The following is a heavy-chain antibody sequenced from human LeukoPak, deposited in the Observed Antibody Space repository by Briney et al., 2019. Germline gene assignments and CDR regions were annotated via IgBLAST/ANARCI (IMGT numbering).Heavy chain of an antibody. CDR3: ARGQATVTTHWGDP. CDR1: GSTFTSYD. Sequence: ASVKVSCKASGSTFTSYDISWVRQAPGQGLEWMGWMNPNNGNTGYAQNFQGRVTITRNTSISTAYMDLSSLRSEDTAVYYCARGQATVTTHWGDPWGQGTLVTVSS. D-gene: IGHD4-11*01. CDR2: MNPNNGNT. V-gene: IGHV1-8*03. J-gene: IGHJ5*02.